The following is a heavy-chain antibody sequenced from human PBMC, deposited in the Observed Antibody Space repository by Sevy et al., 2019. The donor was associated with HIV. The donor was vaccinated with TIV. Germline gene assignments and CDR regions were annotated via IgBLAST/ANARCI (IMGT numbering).Heavy chain of an antibody. D-gene: IGHD3-3*01. CDR2: IWYDGSNK. J-gene: IGHJ3*02. Sequence: QLGGSLRLSCAASGFTFSSYGMHWVRQAPGKGLEWVAVIWYDGSNKYYADSVKGRFTISRDNSKNTLYLQMNSLRAEDTAVYYCARDTRSSLRFLEWENDAFDIWGQGTMVTVSS. V-gene: IGHV3-33*01. CDR3: ARDTRSSLRFLEWENDAFDI. CDR1: GFTFSSYG.